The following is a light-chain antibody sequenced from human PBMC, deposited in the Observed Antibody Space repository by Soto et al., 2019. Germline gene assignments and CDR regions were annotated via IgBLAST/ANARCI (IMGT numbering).Light chain of an antibody. CDR2: DVS. Sequence: QSALTQPASVSGSPGQSITISCTGTSSDVGGYNYVSWYQQHPGKAPKLMIYDVSNRPSGVSNRFSGSKSGNTASLTISGLQAEDEADYYCNSYTSSSTRRGVFGGGTKVTVL. CDR3: NSYTSSSTRRGV. J-gene: IGLJ2*01. CDR1: SSDVGGYNY. V-gene: IGLV2-14*01.